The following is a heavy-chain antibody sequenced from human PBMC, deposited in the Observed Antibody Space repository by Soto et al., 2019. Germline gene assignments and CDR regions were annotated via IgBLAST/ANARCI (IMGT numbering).Heavy chain of an antibody. Sequence: ASVKVSCKASGYTFTGYYMHWVRQAPGQGLEWMGWINPNSGGTNYAQKFQGRVTMTRDTSISTAYMELSRLRSDDTAVYYCARVRLYGGYYYYYGMDVWGQGTTVTVSS. J-gene: IGHJ6*02. V-gene: IGHV1-2*02. CDR3: ARVRLYGGYYYYYGMDV. D-gene: IGHD2-15*01. CDR2: INPNSGGT. CDR1: GYTFTGYY.